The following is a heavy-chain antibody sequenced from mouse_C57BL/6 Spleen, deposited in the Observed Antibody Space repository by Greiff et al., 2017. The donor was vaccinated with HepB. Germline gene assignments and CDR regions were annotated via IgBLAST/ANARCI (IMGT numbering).Heavy chain of an antibody. CDR3: TTRFYAWFAY. CDR2: IDPENGDT. D-gene: IGHD2-12*01. J-gene: IGHJ3*01. CDR1: GFNIKDDY. Sequence: VQLQQSGAELVRPGASVKLSCTASGFNIKDDYMHWVKQRPEQGLEWIGWIDPENGDTEYASKFQGKATITADTSSNTAYLQLSSLTSEDTAVYYCTTRFYAWFAYWGQGTLVTVSA. V-gene: IGHV14-4*01.